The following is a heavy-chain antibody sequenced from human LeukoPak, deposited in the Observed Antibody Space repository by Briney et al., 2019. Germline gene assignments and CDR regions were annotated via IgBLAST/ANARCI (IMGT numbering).Heavy chain of an antibody. J-gene: IGHJ4*02. V-gene: IGHV4-34*09. CDR1: GGSFSGYY. CDR3: ARYGEHSHPFDY. CDR2: INHSGST. Sequence: PSETLSLTCAVYGGSFSGYYWSWIRQPPGKGLEWIGEINHSGSTNYNPSLKSRVTISVDTSKNQFSLKLSSVTAADTAVYYCARYGEHSHPFDYWGQGTLVTVSS. D-gene: IGHD4-17*01.